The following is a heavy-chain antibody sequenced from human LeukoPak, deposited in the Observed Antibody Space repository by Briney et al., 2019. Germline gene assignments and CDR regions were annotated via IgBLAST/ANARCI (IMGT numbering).Heavy chain of an antibody. CDR2: IIPIFGTA. Sequence: ASVKVSCKASGAPFSSYAISWVRQAPGQGLEWMGGIIPIFGTANYAQKCQGRVTITADESTSTAYMELSSLRSEDTAVYYCARSEQWLVIHLDYWGQGTLVTVSS. V-gene: IGHV1-69*13. CDR1: GAPFSSYA. CDR3: ARSEQWLVIHLDY. D-gene: IGHD6-19*01. J-gene: IGHJ4*02.